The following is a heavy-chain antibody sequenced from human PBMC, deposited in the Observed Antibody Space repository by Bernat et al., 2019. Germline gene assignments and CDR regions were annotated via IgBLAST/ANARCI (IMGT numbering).Heavy chain of an antibody. D-gene: IGHD4-17*01. Sequence: QVQLQESGPGLVKPSETLSLTCTGSGGAISSYYWSWIRQPPGKGLEWIGYIYYSGSTNYNPSLKSRVTISVDTSKNQFSLKLSSVTAADTAVYYCASGGTDYGDPLNYWGQGTLVTVSS. CDR1: GGAISSYY. V-gene: IGHV4-59*01. J-gene: IGHJ4*02. CDR3: ASGGTDYGDPLNY. CDR2: IYYSGST.